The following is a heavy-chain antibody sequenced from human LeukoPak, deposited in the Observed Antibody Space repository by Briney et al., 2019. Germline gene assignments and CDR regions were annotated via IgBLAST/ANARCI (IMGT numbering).Heavy chain of an antibody. J-gene: IGHJ4*02. D-gene: IGHD2-21*01. CDR3: ARDLFSSEMMWFDY. CDR2: TYYRSKWYN. Sequence: SQTLSLTCAISGDSVASNSAAWNWIRQSPSRGLEWLGRTYYRSKWYNDYAVSVKSRIIINPDTSKNQFSLQLNSVTPEDTAVYYCARDLFSSEMMWFDYWGQGTLVTVSS. V-gene: IGHV6-1*01. CDR1: GDSVASNSAA.